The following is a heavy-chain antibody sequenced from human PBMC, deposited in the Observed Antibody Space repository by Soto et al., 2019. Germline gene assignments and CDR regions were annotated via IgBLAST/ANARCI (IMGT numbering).Heavy chain of an antibody. CDR2: IYWDDDH. V-gene: IGHV2-5*02. CDR3: AREVYYSTYFDT. Sequence: QITLKESGPTLVRPTQTLTLTCTFSGFSLSTNGVGVGWIRQPPGKDLEWLALIYWDDDHRYSPSLKTRLTITKDTSQNQVVLTMTKLDPADTATYYCAREVYYSTYFDTWGQGTLVTVSS. CDR1: GFSLSTNGVG. D-gene: IGHD3-10*01. J-gene: IGHJ4*02.